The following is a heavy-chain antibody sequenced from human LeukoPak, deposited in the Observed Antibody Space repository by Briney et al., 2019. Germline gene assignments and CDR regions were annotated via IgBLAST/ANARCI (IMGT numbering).Heavy chain of an antibody. V-gene: IGHV3-23*01. CDR2: ISGGGERT. J-gene: IGHJ5*02. Sequence: GGSLRLSCAASGFTFSSYAMSWVRQAPGKGLEWLSAISGGGERTFYADSVKGGFTISRDNSKNMVYLQMNSLRADDTAIYYCGKDGGQYSSGPEFDPRGQGALVTVSS. D-gene: IGHD6-19*01. CDR1: GFTFSSYA. CDR3: GKDGGQYSSGPEFDP.